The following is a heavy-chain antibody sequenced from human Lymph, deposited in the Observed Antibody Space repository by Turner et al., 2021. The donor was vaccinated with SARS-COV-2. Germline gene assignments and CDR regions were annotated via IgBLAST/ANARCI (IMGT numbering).Heavy chain of an antibody. J-gene: IGHJ6*02. Sequence: EAQLVEPGGGFIQPGGLLRLACAASGIIVRRNYMNWVRQAPGEGLEWVSVIYSGGTTYYADSVKGRFPISRDNSKNTLYLQMNSLRVEDTAVYYSARDLGNYGMDVWGQGTTVTVSS. D-gene: IGHD2-15*01. CDR1: GIIVRRNY. CDR2: IYSGGTT. CDR3: ARDLGNYGMDV. V-gene: IGHV3-53*01.